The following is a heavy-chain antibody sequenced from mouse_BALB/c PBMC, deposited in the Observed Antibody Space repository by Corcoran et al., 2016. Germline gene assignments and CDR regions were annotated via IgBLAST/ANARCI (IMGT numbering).Heavy chain of an antibody. D-gene: IGHD2-1*01. CDR3: VYYGNPWFAY. J-gene: IGHJ3*01. CDR1: GYTFTDYN. V-gene: IGHV1S29*02. Sequence: EVQLQQSGPELVKPGASVKISCKASGYTFTDYNMHWVKQSHGKSLEWIGYIYPYNGGTGYNQKFTSKATLTVDNSSSTAYMELRSLTSEDSAVYYCVYYGNPWFAYWGQGTLVTVSA. CDR2: IYPYNGGT.